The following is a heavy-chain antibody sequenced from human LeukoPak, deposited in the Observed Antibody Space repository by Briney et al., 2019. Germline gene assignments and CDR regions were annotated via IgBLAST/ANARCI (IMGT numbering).Heavy chain of an antibody. D-gene: IGHD1-14*01. CDR3: ARFESGPGCWFDP. J-gene: IGHJ5*02. CDR1: GYTFTSYG. Sequence: AASVTVSCKASGYTFTSYGISWVRQAPGQGLEWMGWISAYNGNTNYAQKLQGRVTMTTDTSTSTAYMELRSLRSDDTAVYYCARFESGPGCWFDPWGQGTLVTVSS. CDR2: ISAYNGNT. V-gene: IGHV1-18*01.